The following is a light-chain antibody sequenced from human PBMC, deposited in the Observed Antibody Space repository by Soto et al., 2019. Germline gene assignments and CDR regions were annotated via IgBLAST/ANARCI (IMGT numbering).Light chain of an antibody. J-gene: IGLJ3*02. CDR3: ATWDDSLSAWV. CDR1: SSNIGSHY. V-gene: IGLV1-47*02. Sequence: QLVLTQPPSASGTPRQRVAISCSGSSSNIGSHYVYWYQQLPGTAPKLLIYANNQRPSGVPDRFSGSKSGTSASLAISGLRSEDEADYHCATWDDSLSAWVFGGGTKLTVL. CDR2: ANN.